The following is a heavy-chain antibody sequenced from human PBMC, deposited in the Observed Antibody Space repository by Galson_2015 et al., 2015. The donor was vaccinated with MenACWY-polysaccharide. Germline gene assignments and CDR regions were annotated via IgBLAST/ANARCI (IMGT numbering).Heavy chain of an antibody. J-gene: IGHJ4*02. Sequence: SVKVSCKASGYTFSSYDINWVRQAREQGLEWMGWMNPNIGNTGYAQRFQGRVAMTRDTATSTAYMELRMLRYDDTAVYYCTRIIARKHTFVDSWGQGTLVSVS. V-gene: IGHV1-8*01. CDR3: TRIIARKHTFVDS. CDR1: GYTFSSYD. CDR2: MNPNIGNT. D-gene: IGHD2-21*01.